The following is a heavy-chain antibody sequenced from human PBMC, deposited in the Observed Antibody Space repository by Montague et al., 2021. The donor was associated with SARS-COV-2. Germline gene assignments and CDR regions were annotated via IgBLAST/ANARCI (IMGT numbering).Heavy chain of an antibody. CDR2: INHRGST. Sequence: SETLSLTCAVYDGSFSDYSWTWIRQPPGKGLEWIGEINHRGSTNYNPSLKSRAIISVDTSKNQFSLKMTSVTAADTAVYYCARGRQHINMVVVVVTGGEYYFDFWGQGTLVAVSS. J-gene: IGHJ4*02. CDR3: ARGRQHINMVVVVVTGGEYYFDF. CDR1: DGSFSDYS. V-gene: IGHV4-34*01. D-gene: IGHD3-22*01.